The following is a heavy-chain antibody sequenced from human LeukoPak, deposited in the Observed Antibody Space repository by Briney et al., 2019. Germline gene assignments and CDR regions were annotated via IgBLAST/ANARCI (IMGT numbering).Heavy chain of an antibody. V-gene: IGHV4-34*01. CDR1: GGSFSGYY. Sequence: SETLSLTCAVYGGSFSGYYWSWIRQPPGKGLEWIGEINHSGSTNYNPSLKSRVTISVDTSKNQFARKLSSVTAADTAVYYCARGLAIFDYWGQGTLVTVSS. J-gene: IGHJ4*02. CDR3: ARGLAIFDY. CDR2: INHSGST. D-gene: IGHD1-1*01.